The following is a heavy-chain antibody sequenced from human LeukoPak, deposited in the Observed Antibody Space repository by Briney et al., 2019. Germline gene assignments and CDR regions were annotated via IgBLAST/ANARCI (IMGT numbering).Heavy chain of an antibody. CDR1: GYTFTGYY. Sequence: ASVKVSCKASGYTFTGYYMHWVRQAPGQGLEWMGWINPNSGGTNYAQKFQGRVTMTRDTSISTAYMELSRLRSDDTAVYYCARAGGFTMVRGVINSPYYYYGMDVWGQGTTVTVSS. CDR2: INPNSGGT. J-gene: IGHJ6*02. V-gene: IGHV1-2*02. D-gene: IGHD3-10*01. CDR3: ARAGGFTMVRGVINSPYYYYGMDV.